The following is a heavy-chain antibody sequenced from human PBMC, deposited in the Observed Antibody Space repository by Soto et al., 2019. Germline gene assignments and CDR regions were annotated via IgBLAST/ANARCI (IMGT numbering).Heavy chain of an antibody. CDR2: IYWDDDQ. CDR1: GFSFSVNGVA. V-gene: IGHV2-5*02. Sequence: QITLKESGPPLVKPTQTLTLTCTFSGFSFSVNGVAVGWIRQPPGQALEWLALIYWDDDQRYNPSLKDRLTITKDTSRNQVVLTMTNMDPVDTVTYYCAHKRDVSRGFKYWGQGTLVTVSS. J-gene: IGHJ4*02. D-gene: IGHD3-10*01. CDR3: AHKRDVSRGFKY.